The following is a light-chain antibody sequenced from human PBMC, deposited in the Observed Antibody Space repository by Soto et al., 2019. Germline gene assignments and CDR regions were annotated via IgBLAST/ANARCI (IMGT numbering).Light chain of an antibody. V-gene: IGKV3-11*01. Sequence: EIVLTQSPATLSLSPGARAPLSCRASQSVNSYLAWYQQKPGQAPRLLIYDASNRATGIPARFSGSGSGTDFTLTISSLEPEDFAVYYCQQRSNWPPLTFGGGTKVDIK. CDR2: DAS. CDR3: QQRSNWPPLT. CDR1: QSVNSY. J-gene: IGKJ4*01.